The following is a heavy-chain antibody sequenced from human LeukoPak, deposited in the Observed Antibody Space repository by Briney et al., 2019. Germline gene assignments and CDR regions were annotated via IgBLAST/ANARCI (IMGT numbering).Heavy chain of an antibody. J-gene: IGHJ3*02. V-gene: IGHV3-9*01. CDR3: AKDLTPSGPYDAFDI. CDR1: GFTLNGYA. CDR2: ISWNSVTI. D-gene: IGHD3-10*01. Sequence: PGGSLRLSCAASGFTLNGYAMSWVRQAPGKGLEWVSGISWNSVTIGYADSVKGRFTISRDNAKNSLYLQLNSLRAEDTALYYCAKDLTPSGPYDAFDIWGQGTMVTVSS.